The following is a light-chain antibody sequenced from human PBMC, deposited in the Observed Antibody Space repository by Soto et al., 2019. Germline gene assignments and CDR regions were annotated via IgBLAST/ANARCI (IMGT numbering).Light chain of an antibody. CDR1: QSVRDN. CDR2: GAS. CDR3: QQHNDWPPST. V-gene: IGKV3-15*01. J-gene: IGKJ2*01. Sequence: ETLLTQSPATLSVSPGERATLSCRASQSVRDNLAWYQQKPGQAPRLLIYGASTRAPGIPDRFSGSGFGTEFSLTISSLQYEDFAVYYCQQHNDWPPSTFGQGTKLEIK.